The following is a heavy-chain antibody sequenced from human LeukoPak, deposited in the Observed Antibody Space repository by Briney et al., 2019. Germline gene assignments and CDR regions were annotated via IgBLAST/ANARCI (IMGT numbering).Heavy chain of an antibody. CDR2: IYPGDSDV. CDR1: GYSFTTYW. CDR3: ARIPSFDFWSGSLFYYFDR. V-gene: IGHV5-51*01. D-gene: IGHD3-3*01. Sequence: GDSLKISCQAFGYSFTTYWIGWVRQMPGKGLECMGIIYPGDSDVRYSPSFQGQVTISADKSISTAYLQWSSLKASDTAMYYCARIPSFDFWSGSLFYYFDRWGQGTLVTVSS. J-gene: IGHJ4*02.